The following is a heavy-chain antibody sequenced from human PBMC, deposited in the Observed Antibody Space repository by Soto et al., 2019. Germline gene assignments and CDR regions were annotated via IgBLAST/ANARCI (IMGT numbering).Heavy chain of an antibody. D-gene: IGHD2-2*01. CDR2: IYYSGST. CDR3: ARRGRGSSTSWYYMAV. Sequence: SETLSLTCTVSGGSISSYYWSWIRQPPGKGLEWIGYIYYSGSTNYNPSLKSRVTISVDTSKNQFSLKLSSVTAADTAVYYCARRGRGSSTSWYYMAVWGKGTTVTVSS. CDR1: GGSISSYY. J-gene: IGHJ6*03. V-gene: IGHV4-59*08.